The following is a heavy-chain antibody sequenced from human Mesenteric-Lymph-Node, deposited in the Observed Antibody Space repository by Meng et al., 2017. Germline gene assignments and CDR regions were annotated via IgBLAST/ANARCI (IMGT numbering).Heavy chain of an antibody. CDR3: AREGTMFRGVINHLDH. CDR1: GFTFSSYS. Sequence: GESLKISCAASGFTFSSYSMNWVRQAPGKGLEWVSSISSSSSYIYYADSVKGRFTISRDNAKNSLYLQMNSLRAEDTAVYYCAREGTMFRGVINHLDHWGPGTLVTVSS. D-gene: IGHD3-10*01. CDR2: ISSSSSYI. V-gene: IGHV3-21*01. J-gene: IGHJ5*02.